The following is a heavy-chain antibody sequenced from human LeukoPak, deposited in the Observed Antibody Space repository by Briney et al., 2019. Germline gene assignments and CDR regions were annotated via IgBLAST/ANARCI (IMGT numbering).Heavy chain of an antibody. Sequence: ASVKVSCKASGYTFSNYGINWVRQAPGQGLDWLGWISPHNGNTDYAQQFQGRVTMTTETSTSTAYMELRSLRSDDTAVYYCAREQRLAPWLVPGGWFDPWGQGTLVTVSS. J-gene: IGHJ5*02. D-gene: IGHD3-9*01. CDR2: ISPHNGNT. CDR1: GYTFSNYG. CDR3: AREQRLAPWLVPGGWFDP. V-gene: IGHV1-18*01.